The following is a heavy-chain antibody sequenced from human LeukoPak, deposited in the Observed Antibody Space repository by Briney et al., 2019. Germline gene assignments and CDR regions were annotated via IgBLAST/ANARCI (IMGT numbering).Heavy chain of an antibody. Sequence: GESLRISCKGSGYSFTSYWISWVRQTPGKGLEWMGRIDPSDSYTNYSPSFQGHVTISADKSISTAYLQWSSLKASDTAMYYCARHLHSSSWPYYYYGMDVLGQGTTVTVSS. J-gene: IGHJ6*02. D-gene: IGHD6-13*01. CDR1: GYSFTSYW. V-gene: IGHV5-10-1*01. CDR3: ARHLHSSSWPYYYYGMDV. CDR2: IDPSDSYT.